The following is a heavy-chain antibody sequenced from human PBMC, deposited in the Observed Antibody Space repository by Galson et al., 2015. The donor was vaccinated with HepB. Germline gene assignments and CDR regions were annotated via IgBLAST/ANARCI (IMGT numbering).Heavy chain of an antibody. CDR3: ARDGYGDYSADNWFDP. CDR2: TYYRSKWYN. CDR1: GDSVSSNSAA. D-gene: IGHD4-17*01. J-gene: IGHJ5*02. Sequence: CAISGDSVSSNSAAWNWIRQSPSRGLEWLGRTYYRSKWYNDYAVSVKSRITINPDTSKNQFSLQLNSVTPEDTAVYYCARDGYGDYSADNWFDPWGQGTLVTVSS. V-gene: IGHV6-1*01.